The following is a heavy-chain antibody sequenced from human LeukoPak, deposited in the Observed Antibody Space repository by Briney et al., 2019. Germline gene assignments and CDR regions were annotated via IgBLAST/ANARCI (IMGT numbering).Heavy chain of an antibody. D-gene: IGHD3-22*01. V-gene: IGHV3-23*01. CDR3: AKDRLSFYYDSSGRIDY. J-gene: IGHJ4*02. Sequence: GGSLRLSCSASGFTFNSNAMSWVRQAPPKGLEWVSAISVSDCSTYYPHSVKGRFTICSCHSQNTLYLQMNSLRAEDTAVYYCAKDRLSFYYDSSGRIDYWGQGTLVTVPS. CDR2: ISVSDCST. CDR1: GFTFNSNA.